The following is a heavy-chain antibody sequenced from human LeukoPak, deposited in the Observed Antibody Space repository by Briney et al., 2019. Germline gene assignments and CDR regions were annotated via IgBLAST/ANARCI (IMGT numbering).Heavy chain of an antibody. CDR2: IIPIFGTA. J-gene: IGHJ4*02. CDR3: ARGYCSGGSCYSGSYYFDY. D-gene: IGHD2-15*01. CDR1: GGTFSSYA. V-gene: IGHV1-69*13. Sequence: SVKVSCKDSGGTFSSYAISWVRQAPGQGLEWMGGIIPIFGTANYAQKFQGRVTITADESTSTAYTELSSLRSEDTAVYYCARGYCSGGSCYSGSYYFDYWGQGTLVTVSS.